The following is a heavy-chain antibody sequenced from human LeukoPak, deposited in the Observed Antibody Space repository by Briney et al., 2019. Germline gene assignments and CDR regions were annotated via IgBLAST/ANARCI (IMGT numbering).Heavy chain of an antibody. CDR1: GFTFTTSA. D-gene: IGHD6-13*01. V-gene: IGHV1-58*01. Sequence: SVKVSCKASGFTFTTSAVQWVRQARGQRLEWIGWIVVGSGNTNYAQKFQERVTITRDMSTSTAYMELSSLRSEDTAVYYCARDIYSSSWAIDYWGQGTLVTVSS. J-gene: IGHJ4*02. CDR2: IVVGSGNT. CDR3: ARDIYSSSWAIDY.